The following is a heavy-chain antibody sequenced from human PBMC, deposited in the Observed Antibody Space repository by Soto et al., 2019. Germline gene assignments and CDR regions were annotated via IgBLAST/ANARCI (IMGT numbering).Heavy chain of an antibody. CDR3: VGGQYYFDY. CDR2: ISYDGSNK. D-gene: IGHD3-10*01. J-gene: IGHJ4*02. V-gene: IGHV3-30*03. CDR1: GFPFTTYG. Sequence: QVQLVESGGGVVQPGRSLSLSCAASGFPFTTYGMHWVREGPGKGLEWVAVISYDGSNKYYADSVKGRFTISRDNSKNTLYLQMNSLRPEDTALYYCVGGQYYFDYRGQGTLVTVSS.